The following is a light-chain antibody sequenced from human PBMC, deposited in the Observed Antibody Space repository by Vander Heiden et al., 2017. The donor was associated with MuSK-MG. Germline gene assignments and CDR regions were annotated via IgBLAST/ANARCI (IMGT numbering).Light chain of an antibody. CDR1: QSINSH. J-gene: IGKJ1*01. V-gene: IGKV1-39*01. CDR3: QRTDSIPWT. Sequence: DIQMTQSPSSLSASVGDGVTIPCRASQSINSHLNWYQQKPGKAPKLLIYGASRLQSGVPSRFSGSGSETDFTLTISMLQSEDSATYYCQRTDSIPWTFGQGTKVEIK. CDR2: GAS.